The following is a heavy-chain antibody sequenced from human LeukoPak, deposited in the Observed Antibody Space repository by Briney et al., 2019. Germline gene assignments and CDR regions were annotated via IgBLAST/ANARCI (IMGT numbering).Heavy chain of an antibody. V-gene: IGHV4-34*01. D-gene: IGHD3-22*01. CDR2: INHSGST. J-gene: IGHJ4*02. CDR3: ARGQYSSGYSDY. CDR1: GGSFSGYY. Sequence: SETLSLTCAVYGGSFSGYYWSWIRQPPGKGLEWIGEINHSGSTSYNPSLKSRVTISVDTSKNQFSLKLSSVTAADTAVYYCARGQYSSGYSDYWGQGTLVTVSS.